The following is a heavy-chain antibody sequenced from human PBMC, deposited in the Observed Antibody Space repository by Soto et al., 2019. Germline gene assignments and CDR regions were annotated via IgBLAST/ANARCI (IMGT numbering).Heavy chain of an antibody. D-gene: IGHD5-12*01. V-gene: IGHV4-30-2*02. Sequence: QLQLQESGSGLVKPSQTLSLTCAVSGGSISSGGYSWSWIRQPPGKGLEWIGYIYHSGSTYYNPSLKMPATISVDRSKNRFSLKLRSVTAADTAVYYCAAGGGLPRYYWGQGTLVTVSS. CDR1: GGSISSGGYS. CDR2: IYHSGST. CDR3: AAGGGLPRYY. J-gene: IGHJ4*02.